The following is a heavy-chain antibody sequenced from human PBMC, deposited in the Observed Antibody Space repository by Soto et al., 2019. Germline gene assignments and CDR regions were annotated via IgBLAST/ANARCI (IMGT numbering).Heavy chain of an antibody. CDR1: GGTFSSYA. D-gene: IGHD2-2*01. V-gene: IGHV1-69*01. J-gene: IGHJ6*02. Sequence: QVQLVQYRAEAKKPGSSVMVSCKASGGTFSSYAISWVRQAPGQGLEWMGGIIPIFGTANYAQKFQGRVTITADESTSTAYMELSSLRSEDTSVYYCGYCSSTSCYLNTYYYYYGMDVWGQGTTVTVSS. CDR2: IIPIFGTA. CDR3: GYCSSTSCYLNTYYYYYGMDV.